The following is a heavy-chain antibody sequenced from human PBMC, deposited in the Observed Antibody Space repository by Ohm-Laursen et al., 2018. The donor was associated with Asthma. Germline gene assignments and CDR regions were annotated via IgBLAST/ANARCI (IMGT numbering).Heavy chain of an antibody. CDR2: MNPNSGNT. CDR1: GYTFTSYD. Sequence: ASVKVSCKVSGYTFTSYDINWVRQATGQGLEWMGWMNPNSGNTGYAQKFQGRVTMTRNTSISTAYMELSSLRSEDTAVYYCARGSYYGLGSYYNVDYYYGMDVWGQGTTVTVPS. CDR3: ARGSYYGLGSYYNVDYYYGMDV. J-gene: IGHJ6*02. D-gene: IGHD3-10*01. V-gene: IGHV1-8*01.